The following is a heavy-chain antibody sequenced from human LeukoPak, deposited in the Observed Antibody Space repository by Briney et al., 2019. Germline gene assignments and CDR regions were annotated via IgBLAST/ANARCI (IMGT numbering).Heavy chain of an antibody. V-gene: IGHV4-34*01. D-gene: IGHD2-2*02. CDR1: GGSFSGYY. Sequence: SETLSLTCAVYGGSFSGYYWSWLRQPPGKGLEWIGQIYHSGSTNYNPSLKSRVTISVDTSKNQFSLKLSSVTAADTAVYYCARGQAYIVVVPAAIYTWFDPWGQGTLVTVSS. CDR3: ARGQAYIVVVPAAIYTWFDP. J-gene: IGHJ5*02. CDR2: IYHSGST.